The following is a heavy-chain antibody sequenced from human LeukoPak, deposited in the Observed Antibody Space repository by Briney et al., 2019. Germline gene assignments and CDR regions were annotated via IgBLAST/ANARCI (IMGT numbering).Heavy chain of an antibody. CDR3: ARANDYGDYLNWFDP. CDR2: ITSSGTYT. V-gene: IGHV3-21*01. D-gene: IGHD4-17*01. CDR1: GFTFSNYN. Sequence: GGSLRLSCADSGFTFSNYNMNWVRQAPGKAMEWVSSITSSGTYTFYADSVKGRFTISRDNAKNSLYLQMDSLGPEDTAVYYCARANDYGDYLNWFDPWGQGTLVTVSS. J-gene: IGHJ5*02.